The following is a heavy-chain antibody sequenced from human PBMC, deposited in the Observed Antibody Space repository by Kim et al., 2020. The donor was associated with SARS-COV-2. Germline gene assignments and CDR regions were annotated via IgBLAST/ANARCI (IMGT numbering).Heavy chain of an antibody. Sequence: GGSLRLSCAASGFTFSSYGMHWVRQAPGKGLEWVAVIWYDGSNKYYADSVKGRFTISRDNSKNTLYLQMNSLRAEDTAVYYCAGSQQLVGYYYYGMDVWGQGTTVTVSS. CDR1: GFTFSSYG. V-gene: IGHV3-33*01. CDR2: IWYDGSNK. D-gene: IGHD6-13*01. CDR3: AGSQQLVGYYYYGMDV. J-gene: IGHJ6*02.